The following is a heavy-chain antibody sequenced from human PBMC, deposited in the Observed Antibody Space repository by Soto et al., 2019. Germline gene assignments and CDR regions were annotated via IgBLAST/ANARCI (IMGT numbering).Heavy chain of an antibody. D-gene: IGHD3-9*01. CDR1: GYFIRDRISS. CDR3: ARHDWAKPFDY. J-gene: IGHJ4*02. CDR2: IYYSGST. Sequence: SDALTLSYTVPGYFIRDRISSWGWIRQPPGKGLEWIGSIYYSGSTYYNPSLKSRVTISVDTSKNQFSLKLSSVTAADTAVYYCARHDWAKPFDYWGQGTLVTVS. V-gene: IGHV4-39*01.